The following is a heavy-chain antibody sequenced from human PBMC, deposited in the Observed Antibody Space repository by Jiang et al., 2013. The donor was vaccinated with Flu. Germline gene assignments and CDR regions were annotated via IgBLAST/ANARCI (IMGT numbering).Heavy chain of an antibody. CDR3: ARAKGEYSSGWYRWFDP. Sequence: GPGLVKPSETLSLTCTVSGGSISSYYWSWIRQPPGKGLEWIGYIYYSGSTNYNPSLKSRVTISVDTSKNQFSLKLSSVTAADTAVYYCARAKGEYSSGWYRWFDPWGQGTLVTVSS. D-gene: IGHD6-19*01. CDR2: IYYSGST. J-gene: IGHJ5*02. CDR1: GGSISSYY. V-gene: IGHV4-59*08.